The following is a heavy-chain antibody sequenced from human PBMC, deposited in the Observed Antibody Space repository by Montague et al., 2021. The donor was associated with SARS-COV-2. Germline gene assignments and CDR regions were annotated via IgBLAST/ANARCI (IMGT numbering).Heavy chain of an antibody. J-gene: IGHJ4*02. D-gene: IGHD3-22*01. CDR2: ISFDGSSK. V-gene: IGHV3-30*04. CDR3: ARGRQWLVLGQVDY. CDR1: GFTFSSHP. Sequence: SLRLSLAASGFTFSSHPMHWVRQAPGNGLEWVAVISFDGSSKYYVDSMKGRLTISRDNSKNTLFLQMNSLRVEDTAVYYCARGRQWLVLGQVDYWGQGTLVTVSS.